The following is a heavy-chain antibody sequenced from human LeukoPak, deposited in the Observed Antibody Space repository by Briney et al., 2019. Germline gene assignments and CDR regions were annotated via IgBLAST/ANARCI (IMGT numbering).Heavy chain of an antibody. CDR2: IHYSGST. D-gene: IGHD3-22*01. V-gene: IGHV4-34*01. CDR1: GGSFSGYY. Sequence: SETLSLTCAVYGGSFSGYYWGWIRQPPGKGLEWIGSIHYSGSTYYNPSLKSRVTISVDTSKNQFSLKLSSVTAADTAVYYCARELHYYDSSGYYPDAFDIWGQGTMVTVTS. CDR3: ARELHYYDSSGYYPDAFDI. J-gene: IGHJ3*02.